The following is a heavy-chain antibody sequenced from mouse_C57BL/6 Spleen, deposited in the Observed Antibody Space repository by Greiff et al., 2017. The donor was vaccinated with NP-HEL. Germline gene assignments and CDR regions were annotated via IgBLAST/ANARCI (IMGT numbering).Heavy chain of an antibody. Sequence: DVKLQESGPGLVKPSQSLSLTCSVTGYSITSGYYWNWIRQFPGNKLEWMGYISYDGSNNYNPSLKNRISITRDTSKNQFFLKLNSVTTEDTATYYCARVYYDGYYAFAYWGKGTTLTVSS. CDR2: ISYDGSN. V-gene: IGHV3-6*01. J-gene: IGHJ2*01. CDR3: ARVYYDGYYAFAY. D-gene: IGHD2-3*01. CDR1: GYSITSGYY.